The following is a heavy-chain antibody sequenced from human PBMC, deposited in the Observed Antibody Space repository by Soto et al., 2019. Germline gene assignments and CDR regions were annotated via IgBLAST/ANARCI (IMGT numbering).Heavy chain of an antibody. CDR2: INWDSVTI. CDR1: GFTFDDYA. CDR3: AKDFHTNMALMDV. J-gene: IGHJ6*03. Sequence: EVHLVESGGDLVQPGGSLRLSCAASGFTFDDYAMHWVRQVPGKGLEWVSGINWDSVTIAYAASVRGRFTISRDNAKNSLYLQLNSLRPEDTALYYCAKDFHTNMALMDVWGKGTTVTVS. V-gene: IGHV3-9*01. D-gene: IGHD3-10*01.